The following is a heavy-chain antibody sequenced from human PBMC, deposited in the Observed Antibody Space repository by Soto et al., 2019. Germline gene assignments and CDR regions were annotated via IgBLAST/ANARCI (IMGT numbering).Heavy chain of an antibody. D-gene: IGHD2-2*01. J-gene: IGHJ4*02. CDR2: ISGGSGDST. Sequence: GGSMILSCAASGFAFSNYAMNWVRQAPGKGLEWVSGISGGSGDSTFYADSVKGRFTISRDNSKNTLHLQMNSLRTEDTAVYYCAKNQPSWATRAAFDYWGQGTLVTVSS. CDR1: GFAFSNYA. V-gene: IGHV3-23*01. CDR3: AKNQPSWATRAAFDY.